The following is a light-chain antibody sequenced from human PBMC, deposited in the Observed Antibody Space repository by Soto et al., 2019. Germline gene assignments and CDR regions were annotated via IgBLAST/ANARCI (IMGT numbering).Light chain of an antibody. V-gene: IGKV1-39*01. Sequence: DIQMTQSPSALSASVGDRVTITCRASQSISSYLNWYQQKPGKAPKLLIYAASSLQSGVPSRFSGSGSGTDFTLTISRLQPEDFATYYCHQSYTPWTFGQGTPVDIK. J-gene: IGKJ1*01. CDR2: AAS. CDR1: QSISSY. CDR3: HQSYTPWT.